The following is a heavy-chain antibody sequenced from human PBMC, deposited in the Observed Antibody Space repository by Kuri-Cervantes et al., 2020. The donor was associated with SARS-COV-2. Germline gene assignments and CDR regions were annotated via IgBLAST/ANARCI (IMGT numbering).Heavy chain of an antibody. CDR3: AKSGSWYFDY. CDR2: INWNGGST. Sequence: GESLKISCAASGFTFDDYGMSWVRQAPGKGLEWVSGINWNGGSTGYADSVKGRFTNSRDNSKNTLYLQMNSLRAEDTAVYYCAKSGSWYFDYWGQGTLVTVSS. D-gene: IGHD6-13*01. J-gene: IGHJ4*02. CDR1: GFTFDDYG. V-gene: IGHV3-20*04.